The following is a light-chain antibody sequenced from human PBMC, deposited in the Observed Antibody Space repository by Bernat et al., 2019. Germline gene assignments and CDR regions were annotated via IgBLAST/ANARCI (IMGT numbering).Light chain of an antibody. Sequence: EIVLIQSPATLSLSPGERATLSCRASQSVSNFLAWYQHKPGQAPRPLIYDTSNRAAGIPARFTGSGSEKDFILTITSLEPEDFAVYYGQHRSNWQWSFGPGTRVEIK. CDR1: QSVSNF. CDR2: DTS. V-gene: IGKV3D-11*02. J-gene: IGKJ3*01. CDR3: QHRSNWQWS.